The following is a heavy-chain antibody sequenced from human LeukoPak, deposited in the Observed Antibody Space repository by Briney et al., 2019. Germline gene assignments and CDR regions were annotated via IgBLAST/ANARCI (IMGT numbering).Heavy chain of an antibody. CDR1: GFTFSDWF. V-gene: IGHV3-11*01. J-gene: IGHJ6*02. CDR2: ISNSGNTI. CDR3: ARGHFGLDI. Sequence: GGSLRLSCAASGFTFSDWFVSWIRQAPGTGLEWVSYISNSGNTIYYADSVKGRFTISRDNAKKTVNLQMNSLRAEDTAIYYCARGHFGLDIWGQGTTVTVSS.